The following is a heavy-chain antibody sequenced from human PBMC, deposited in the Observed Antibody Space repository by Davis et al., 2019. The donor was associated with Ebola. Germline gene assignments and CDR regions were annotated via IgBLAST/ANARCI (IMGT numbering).Heavy chain of an antibody. Sequence: PGGSLRLSCAASGFTFNSYNMNWVRQAPGKGLEWVSYISRSSSTIYYADSVKGRFTISRDNARNSLYLQMNSLRDEDTAVYFCARDYYDSSGYYVFDYWGQGTLVTVSS. D-gene: IGHD3-22*01. CDR1: GFTFNSYN. CDR3: ARDYYDSSGYYVFDY. CDR2: ISRSSSTI. V-gene: IGHV3-48*02. J-gene: IGHJ4*02.